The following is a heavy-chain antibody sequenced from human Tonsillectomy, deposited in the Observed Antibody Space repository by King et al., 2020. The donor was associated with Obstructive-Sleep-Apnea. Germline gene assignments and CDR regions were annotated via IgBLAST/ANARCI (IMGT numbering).Heavy chain of an antibody. CDR2: IYYSRST. Sequence: VQLQESGPGLVKPSETLSLTCTVSGVSISSYYWSWIRQPPGKGLEWICYIYYSRSTNYNPSLTSRVTISVDTSKNQFSLKLRSVTAADTAVYYCARRHYYDSSGYYDYWGQGTLVTVSS. J-gene: IGHJ4*02. CDR3: ARRHYYDSSGYYDY. CDR1: GVSISSYY. V-gene: IGHV4-59*08. D-gene: IGHD3-22*01.